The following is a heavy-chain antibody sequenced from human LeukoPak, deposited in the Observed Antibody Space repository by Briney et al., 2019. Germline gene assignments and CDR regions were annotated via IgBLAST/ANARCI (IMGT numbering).Heavy chain of an antibody. CDR3: AREGAYYDSSGYYYYYYYMDV. CDR2: INSDGSST. Sequence: PGGSLRLSCAASGFTFSSYWMHWVRQAPGKGLVWVSLINSDGSSTTYADSVKGRITLSKDNAKHTLYLQKNSLRAEDTAVYYCAREGAYYDSSGYYYYYYYMDVWGKGTTVTVSS. D-gene: IGHD3-22*01. J-gene: IGHJ6*03. V-gene: IGHV3-74*01. CDR1: GFTFSSYW.